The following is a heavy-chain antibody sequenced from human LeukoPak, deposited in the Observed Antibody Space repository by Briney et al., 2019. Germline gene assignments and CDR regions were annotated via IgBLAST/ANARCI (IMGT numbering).Heavy chain of an antibody. V-gene: IGHV3-33*01. Sequence: GGSLRLSCAASGSTFSNYAMHWVRQAPGKGLEWVAFIWHDGSNRYHADSVKGRFTISRDNSKNTVYLQINSLRAEDTAVYHCARDGRDGYNFDYWGQGTLVTVSS. J-gene: IGHJ4*02. CDR1: GSTFSNYA. CDR3: ARDGRDGYNFDY. CDR2: IWHDGSNR. D-gene: IGHD5-24*01.